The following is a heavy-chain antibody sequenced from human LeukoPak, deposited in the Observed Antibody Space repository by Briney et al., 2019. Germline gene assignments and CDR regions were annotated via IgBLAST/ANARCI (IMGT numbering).Heavy chain of an antibody. V-gene: IGHV3-21*01. J-gene: IGHJ4*02. Sequence: PGGSLRLSCAASGFTFSSYSMNWVRQAPGKGLEWVSSISGSSSNIYYADSLKGRFTISRDNAKNSLYLQMNSLRAEDTAVYYCAREPNFDYWGQGTLVTVSS. CDR3: AREPNFDY. CDR1: GFTFSSYS. CDR2: ISGSSSNI.